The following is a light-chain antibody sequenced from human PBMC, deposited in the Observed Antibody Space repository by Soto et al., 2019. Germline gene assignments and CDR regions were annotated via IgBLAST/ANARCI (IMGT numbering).Light chain of an antibody. V-gene: IGLV4-69*01. CDR1: SGHSSYA. CDR3: QTWDTGARVV. J-gene: IGLJ2*01. CDR2: LSSDGSH. Sequence: HLVLTQSPSASASLGASVKLTCTLSSGHSSYAIAWHQQQPEKGPRYLMKLSSDGSHSKGDGIPDRFSGSSSGAERYLTISSLQSEDEADYYCQTWDTGARVVFGGGTTLTVL.